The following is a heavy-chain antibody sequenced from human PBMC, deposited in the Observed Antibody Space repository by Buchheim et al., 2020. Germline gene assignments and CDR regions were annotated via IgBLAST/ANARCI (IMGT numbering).Heavy chain of an antibody. D-gene: IGHD3/OR15-3a*01. CDR2: IFNTAGGT. CDR1: GFTFSSYA. J-gene: IGHJ5*02. Sequence: EVQVVESGGGLVQPGGSLRLSCAASGFTFSSYAMTWVRQAPGKGLEWVSTIFNTAGGTYYADSVKGRFTISRDNSRNMVYLQRNTLGAEDTALYYCARRMTFGATPGLDPWGQGTL. CDR3: ARRMTFGATPGLDP. V-gene: IGHV3-23*04.